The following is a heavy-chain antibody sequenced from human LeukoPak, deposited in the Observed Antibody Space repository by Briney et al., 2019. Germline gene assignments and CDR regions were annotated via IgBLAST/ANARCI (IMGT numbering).Heavy chain of an antibody. Sequence: GGSLRLSCAASGFTFSSYGMHWVRQAPGKGLEWVSHISGSGGSTKYSGSVKGRFTISRDNSKNTLYLQINSLRADDTAVYYCAKDQDPHSYGSGSYAPFDYWGQGTLVTVSS. J-gene: IGHJ4*02. D-gene: IGHD3-10*01. CDR1: GFTFSSYG. CDR3: AKDQDPHSYGSGSYAPFDY. V-gene: IGHV3-23*01. CDR2: ISGSGGST.